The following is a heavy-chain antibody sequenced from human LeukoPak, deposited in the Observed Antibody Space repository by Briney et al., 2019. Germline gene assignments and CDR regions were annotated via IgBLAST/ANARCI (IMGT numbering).Heavy chain of an antibody. V-gene: IGHV1-2*02. Sequence: ASVKVSCKASGYTFTGYYMHWVRQAPGQGLEWMGWINPNSGGTNYAQKFQGRVTMTRDTSISTAYMELSRLRSDDTAVYYCARSGYDSNIPHLVYYYYYYMDVWGKGTTVTVSS. J-gene: IGHJ6*03. CDR1: GYTFTGYY. CDR3: ARSGYDSNIPHLVYYYYYYMDV. CDR2: INPNSGGT. D-gene: IGHD3-22*01.